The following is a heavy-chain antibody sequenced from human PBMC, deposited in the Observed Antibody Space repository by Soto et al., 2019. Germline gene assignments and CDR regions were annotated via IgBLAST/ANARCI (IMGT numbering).Heavy chain of an antibody. CDR1: GGTFSSYA. J-gene: IGHJ6*02. V-gene: IGHV1-69*13. Sequence: ASVKVSCKASGGTFSSYAISWVRQAPGQGLEWMGGIIPIFGTANYAQKFQGRVTITADESTSTAYMELSSLRSEDTAVYYCARDRAYCSSTSCYENGMDVWGQGTTVTVSS. D-gene: IGHD2-2*01. CDR2: IIPIFGTA. CDR3: ARDRAYCSSTSCYENGMDV.